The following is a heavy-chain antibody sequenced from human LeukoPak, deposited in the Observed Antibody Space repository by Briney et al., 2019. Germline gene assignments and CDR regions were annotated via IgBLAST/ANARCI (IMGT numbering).Heavy chain of an antibody. D-gene: IGHD3-22*01. CDR3: ARDLNYYDSSGYGH. V-gene: IGHV3-30*02. CDR2: IPYDGTNE. Sequence: GGSLRLSCAASGFTFRSDAMHWVRQAPGKGLEWVSFIPYDGTNEFYVDSVRGRFTISRDNSKNTLYLQMNSLRAEDTAVYYCARDLNYYDSSGYGHWGQGTLVTVSS. J-gene: IGHJ4*02. CDR1: GFTFRSDA.